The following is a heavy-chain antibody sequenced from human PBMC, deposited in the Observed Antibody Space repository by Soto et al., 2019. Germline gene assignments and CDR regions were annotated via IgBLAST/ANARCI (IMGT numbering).Heavy chain of an antibody. V-gene: IGHV3-21*01. CDR1: GFTFSDYT. CDR3: ARDLSADAFDI. Sequence: GGSLRLSCAVSGFTFSDYTMDWVRQAPGKGLEWVSSIRSDSSYKYYADSVKGRFTISRDNAKNSLYLQMDSLRAEDTAVYYCARDLSADAFDIWGRGTMVTVSS. CDR2: IRSDSSYK. J-gene: IGHJ3*02.